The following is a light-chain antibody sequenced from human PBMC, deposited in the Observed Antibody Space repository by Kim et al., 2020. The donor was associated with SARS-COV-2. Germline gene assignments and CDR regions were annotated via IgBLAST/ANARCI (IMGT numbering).Light chain of an antibody. Sequence: SASVGDKVPITCQASQDLSNYLTWYQQKPGKAPKLLIYDASNLESGVPSRFSGSGSGTDFTFTISSLQPDDIATYYCQQYDNFPPTFGQGTKLEI. V-gene: IGKV1-33*01. CDR3: QQYDNFPPT. J-gene: IGKJ2*01. CDR2: DAS. CDR1: QDLSNY.